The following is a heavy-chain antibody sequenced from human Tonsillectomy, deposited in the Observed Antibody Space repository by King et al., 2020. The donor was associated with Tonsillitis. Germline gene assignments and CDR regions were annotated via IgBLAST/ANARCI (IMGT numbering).Heavy chain of an antibody. D-gene: IGHD3-3*01. Sequence: VQLVESGAEVKKPGASVKLSCKASGYIFTSYYLHWVRQAPGQGLEWMGLIKSTGGSTSYAQKFQGRVTMTSDTSTSTVYMELSSLRSEDTAVYYCAGGGMILGVAMPFDYWGQGDLVTVSS. V-gene: IGHV1-46*01. CDR2: IKSTGGST. CDR1: GYIFTSYY. J-gene: IGHJ4*02. CDR3: AGGGMILGVAMPFDY.